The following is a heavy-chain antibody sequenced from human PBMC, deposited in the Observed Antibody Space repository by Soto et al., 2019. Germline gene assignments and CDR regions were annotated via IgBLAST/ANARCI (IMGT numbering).Heavy chain of an antibody. CDR2: ISYDGSNK. CDR1: GFTFSSYA. Sequence: GGSLRLSCAASGFTFSSYAMHWVRQAPGKGLEWVAVISYDGSNKYYADSVKGRFTISRDNSKNTLYLQMNSLRAEDTAVYYRARGTKDERFGEFYDAFDIWGQGTMVTVSS. J-gene: IGHJ3*02. V-gene: IGHV3-30-3*01. CDR3: ARGTKDERFGEFYDAFDI. D-gene: IGHD3-10*01.